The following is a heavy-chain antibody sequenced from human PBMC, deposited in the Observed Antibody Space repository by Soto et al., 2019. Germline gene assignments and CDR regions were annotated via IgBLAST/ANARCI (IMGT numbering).Heavy chain of an antibody. CDR1: GFSVSNVW. Sequence: GGSLRLSCSASGFSVSNVWMTWVRQAPGKGLEWVSSMSDGGKTYYTDSVKGRFTLSRDTSRNTLHLQMYSVRAEDTAVYYCSRDHSSGGYDFRAQGTLVTVSS. D-gene: IGHD5-12*01. V-gene: IGHV3-53*01. CDR3: SRDHSSGGYDF. J-gene: IGHJ4*02. CDR2: MSDGGKT.